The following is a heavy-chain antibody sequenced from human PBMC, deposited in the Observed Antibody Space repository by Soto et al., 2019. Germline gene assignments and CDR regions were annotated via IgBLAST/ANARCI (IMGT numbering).Heavy chain of an antibody. CDR2: INHSGST. V-gene: IGHV4-34*01. D-gene: IGHD2-21*02. CDR3: AREYGGNSGTFDY. J-gene: IGHJ4*02. CDR1: GGSFSGYY. Sequence: QVQLQQWGAGLLKPSETLSLTCAVYGGSFSGYYWSWIRQPPGKGLEWIGEINHSGSTNYNPSLQRRVTISVDTSKNQFSLKLSSVTAADTAVYYWAREYGGNSGTFDYWGQGTLVTVSS.